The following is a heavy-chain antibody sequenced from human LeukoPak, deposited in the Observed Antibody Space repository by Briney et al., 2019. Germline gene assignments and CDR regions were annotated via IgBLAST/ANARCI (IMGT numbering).Heavy chain of an antibody. CDR1: GYTFTNYY. J-gene: IGHJ5*02. CDR3: ARAVQDWFDP. Sequence: ASVKVSCKASGYTFTNYYIHWVRQAPGQGLEWMGKINPSGGSTSYAQKFQGRVSMTRDTSTSTVYMELSSLRSEDTAVFYCARAVQDWFDPWGQGTLVTVSS. CDR2: INPSGGST. D-gene: IGHD3-10*01. V-gene: IGHV1-46*01.